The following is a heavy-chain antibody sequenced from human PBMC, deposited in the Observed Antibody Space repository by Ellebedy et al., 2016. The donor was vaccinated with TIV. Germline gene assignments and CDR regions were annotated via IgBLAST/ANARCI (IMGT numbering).Heavy chain of an antibody. D-gene: IGHD4-23*01. V-gene: IGHV1-69*13. CDR3: AKSYDYGGLANYYGMDV. CDR2: IIPIFGTA. CDR1: GCTFSSYA. J-gene: IGHJ6*02. Sequence: AASVKVSCKASGCTFSSYAISWVRQAPGQGLEWMGGIIPIFGTANYAQKFQGRVTITADESTSTAYMELSSLRSEDTAVYYCAKSYDYGGLANYYGMDVWGQGTTVTVSS.